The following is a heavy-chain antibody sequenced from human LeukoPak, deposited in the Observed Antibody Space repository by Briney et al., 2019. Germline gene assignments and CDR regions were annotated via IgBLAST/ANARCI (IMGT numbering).Heavy chain of an antibody. D-gene: IGHD3-10*01. CDR1: GVSFSNYY. Sequence: SETLSLTCAVSGVSFSNYYRSWIRQSPGKGLEWIGEINHSGYTNYNPSLRSRFTISIDTSRNQFSLKVTSVTAADTAIYYCVRQNYGFDCCGQGTLVSVSS. CDR3: VRQNYGFDC. CDR2: INHSGYT. J-gene: IGHJ5*01. V-gene: IGHV4-34*01.